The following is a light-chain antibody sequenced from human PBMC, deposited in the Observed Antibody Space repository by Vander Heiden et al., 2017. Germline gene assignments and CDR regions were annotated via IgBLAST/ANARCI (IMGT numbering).Light chain of an antibody. CDR2: DDS. V-gene: IGLV3-21*02. CDR3: QVWDSSTDHWV. Sequence: SYVLIQPPSVSVAPGPTARITCGEHNNGSKSVHWYQQKPGQAPVLVVYDDSDRPSGIPERFSGSNSGNTATLTISRVEAGDEADYYCQVWDSSTDHWVFGGGTKLTVL. J-gene: IGLJ3*02. CDR1: NNGSKS.